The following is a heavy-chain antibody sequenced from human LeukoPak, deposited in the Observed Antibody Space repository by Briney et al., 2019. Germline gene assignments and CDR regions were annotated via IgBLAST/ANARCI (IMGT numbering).Heavy chain of an antibody. CDR1: GFTFRACA. V-gene: IGHV3-30*01. D-gene: IGHD3-3*01. CDR2: ISYDGNNK. CDR3: ASGGFYDFWSGYYTPFDY. J-gene: IGHJ4*02. Sequence: PGRSLRLSCAASGFTFRACAMHWVRQAPGKGLEWVAVISYDGNNKYYADSVKGRFTISRDNSKNTLYLQMNSLRVEDTAMYYCASGGFYDFWSGYYTPFDYWGQGTLVTVSS.